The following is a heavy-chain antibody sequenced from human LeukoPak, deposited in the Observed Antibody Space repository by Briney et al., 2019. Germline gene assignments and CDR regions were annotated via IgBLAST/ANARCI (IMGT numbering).Heavy chain of an antibody. J-gene: IGHJ4*02. D-gene: IGHD2-15*01. CDR3: ARGDCSGGSCYPLSDDY. CDR2: IWYDGSNK. CDR1: GFTFSSYG. Sequence: GGSLRLSSAASGFTFSSYGIHWVRQAPGKGLERVAVIWYDGSNKYYAESVKGRFTISRDNSKNTLYLQMNSLRAEDTAVYYCARGDCSGGSCYPLSDDYWGQGTLVTVSS. V-gene: IGHV3-33*01.